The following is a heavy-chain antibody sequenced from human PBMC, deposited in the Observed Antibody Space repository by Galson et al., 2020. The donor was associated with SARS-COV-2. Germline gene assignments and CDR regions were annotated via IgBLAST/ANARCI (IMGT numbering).Heavy chain of an antibody. CDR3: ASRDMVADTYWYCDL. CDR1: GFTFSDYY. J-gene: IGHJ2*01. V-gene: IGHV3-11*01. D-gene: IGHD5-12*01. CDR2: ISSSGRTI. Sequence: GGSLRLSCAASGFTFSDYYMTWIRQAPGKGLEWVSYISSSGRTIYYADSVKGRFTISRDNAKNSLYLQMNSLRAEDAAVYYCASRDMVADTYWYCDLWGRGTLVTVSS.